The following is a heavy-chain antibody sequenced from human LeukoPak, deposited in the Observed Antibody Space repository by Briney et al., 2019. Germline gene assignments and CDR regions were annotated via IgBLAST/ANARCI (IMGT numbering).Heavy chain of an antibody. CDR3: ARGTTLIRGGDY. CDR2: IYYSGST. V-gene: IGHV4-30-4*08. J-gene: IGHJ4*02. D-gene: IGHD3-10*01. CDR1: GGSSSSGDYY. Sequence: SETLSLTCTVSGGSSSSGDYYWNWIRQPPGKGLEWIGYIYYSGSTYYNPSLKSRVTISVDTSKNQFSLKLSSATAADTAVYYCARGTTLIRGGDYWGQGTLVTVSS.